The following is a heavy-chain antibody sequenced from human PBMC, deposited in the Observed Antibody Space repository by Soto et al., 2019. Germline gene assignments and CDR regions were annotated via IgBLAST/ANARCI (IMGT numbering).Heavy chain of an antibody. V-gene: IGHV1-18*01. D-gene: IGHD3-10*01. CDR3: ARAGRITYYYGSGSYTGDAFDI. J-gene: IGHJ3*02. CDR2: ISAYNGNT. Sequence: ASVQVSCKASGYTFTSYGISWVRQAPGQGLEWMGWISAYNGNTNYAQKLQGRVTMTTDTSTSTAYMELRSLRSDDTAVYYCARAGRITYYYGSGSYTGDAFDIWGKGTMVTASS. CDR1: GYTFTSYG.